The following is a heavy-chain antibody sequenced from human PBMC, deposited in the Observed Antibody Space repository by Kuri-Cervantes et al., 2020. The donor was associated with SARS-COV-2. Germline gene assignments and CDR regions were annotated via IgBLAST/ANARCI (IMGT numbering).Heavy chain of an antibody. Sequence: SVKISCNASGGSFSTYAITWVRQAPGQGLEWMGGIIPYFRKLNYAQKFQGRVTITADETTTTAYMELSSLKSEDTAVYYCARSTPFRRLVVISQGGAFDIWGQGTMVTVSS. CDR3: ARSTPFRRLVVISQGGAFDI. D-gene: IGHD3-22*01. V-gene: IGHV1-69*13. CDR1: GGSFSTYA. CDR2: IIPYFRKL. J-gene: IGHJ3*02.